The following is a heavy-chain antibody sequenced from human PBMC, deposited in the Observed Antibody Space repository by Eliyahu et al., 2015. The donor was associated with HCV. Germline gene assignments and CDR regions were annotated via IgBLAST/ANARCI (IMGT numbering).Heavy chain of an antibody. CDR3: ATSEGLNNFDV. CDR1: GYSFTSYR. V-gene: IGHV5-51*01. D-gene: IGHD5/OR15-5a*01. CDR2: IHPGDSET. Sequence: EVQLVQSGAEVKNPGXPLXISCKGSGYSFTSYRIAWVRQMPGKGLECMGIIHPGDSETRYSPSFEGHVTISADKSITTAYLQWTSLRASDTAMYYCATSEGLNNFDVWGQGTMVTVSS. J-gene: IGHJ3*01.